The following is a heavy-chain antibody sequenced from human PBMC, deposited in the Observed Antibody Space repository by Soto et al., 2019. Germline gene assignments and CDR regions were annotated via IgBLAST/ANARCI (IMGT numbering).Heavy chain of an antibody. CDR2: ISSSSTI. V-gene: IGHV3-48*02. J-gene: IGHJ4*02. Sequence: PGGSLRLSCAASGFTFCSYSMNWVRQAPGKGLEWVSYISSSSTIYYADSAKGRFTISRDNAKNSLYLQMNSLRDEDTAVYYCARALNYYDRRTPIQYYFDYWGQGTLVTVSS. CDR1: GFTFCSYS. D-gene: IGHD3-22*01. CDR3: ARALNYYDRRTPIQYYFDY.